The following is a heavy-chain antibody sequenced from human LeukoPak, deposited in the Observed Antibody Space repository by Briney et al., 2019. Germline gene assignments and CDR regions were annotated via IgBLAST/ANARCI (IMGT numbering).Heavy chain of an antibody. D-gene: IGHD2-2*01. J-gene: IGHJ4*02. CDR3: AREIATYCSSTICHGPFDY. Sequence: GGSLRLSCAASGFTISSYWMHWVRQAPGKGLVWVSRINSDGSTTTYADSVRGRFTISRDNAKNTLYLQMSSLRAEDTAVYYCAREIATYCSSTICHGPFDYWGQGTLVTVSS. V-gene: IGHV3-74*01. CDR2: INSDGSTT. CDR1: GFTISSYW.